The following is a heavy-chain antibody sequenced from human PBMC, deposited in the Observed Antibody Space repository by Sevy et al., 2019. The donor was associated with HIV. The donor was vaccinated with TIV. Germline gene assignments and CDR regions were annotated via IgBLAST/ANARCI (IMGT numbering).Heavy chain of an antibody. J-gene: IGHJ3*02. CDR2: IYSGVTT. Sequence: GGSLRLSCAASGFTVSNSYMSWVRQAPGKGLEWVSIIYSGVTTSYADSVRGRFTISRDNSKNTLSLQMNRLRAEDTAVYYCARLSVYYYDSSGYYTTGNAFDIWGQGTMVTVSS. CDR1: GFTVSNSY. D-gene: IGHD3-22*01. V-gene: IGHV3-53*01. CDR3: ARLSVYYYDSSGYYTTGNAFDI.